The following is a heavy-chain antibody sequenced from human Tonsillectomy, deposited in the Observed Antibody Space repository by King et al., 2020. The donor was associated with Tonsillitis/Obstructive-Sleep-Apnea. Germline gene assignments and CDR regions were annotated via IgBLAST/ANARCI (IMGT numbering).Heavy chain of an antibody. D-gene: IGHD2-2*01. V-gene: IGHV3-23*04. CDR2: ISGSGGSK. CDR3: AKRISSASTIDC. CDR1: GFTFSTYA. J-gene: IGHJ4*02. Sequence: VQLVESGGGLVQPGGSLRLSCAASGFTFSTYAMSWVRQAPGWGLEWVSGISGSGGSKDYADSVKGRFTISRDNSKNTLYLQMNSLRAEDTAVYYCAKRISSASTIDCWGQGTLVTVSS.